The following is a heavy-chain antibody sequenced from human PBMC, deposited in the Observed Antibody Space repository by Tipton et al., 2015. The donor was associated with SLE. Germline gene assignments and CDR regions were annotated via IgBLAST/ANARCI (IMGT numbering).Heavy chain of an antibody. V-gene: IGHV4-34*01. CDR1: GFTFSSYA. CDR2: INHSGST. Sequence: LRLSCAASGFTFSSYAMSWVRQPPGKGLEWIGEINHSGSTNYNPSLKSRVTISVDTSKNQFSLKLSSVTAADTAVYYCARAPASGSYYRYYYYYMDVWGKGTTVTVSS. D-gene: IGHD1-26*01. CDR3: ARAPASGSYYRYYYYYMDV. J-gene: IGHJ6*03.